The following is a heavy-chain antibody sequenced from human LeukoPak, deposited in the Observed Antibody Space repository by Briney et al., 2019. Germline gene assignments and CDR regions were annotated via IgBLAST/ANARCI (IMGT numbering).Heavy chain of an antibody. V-gene: IGHV4-59*08. J-gene: IGHJ6*02. Sequence: KPSETLSLTCTVSGGSISSYYWSWIRQPPGKGLEWIGYIYYSGSTNYNPSLKSRVTISVDTSKNQFSLKLSSVTAADTAVYYCARQRQLWIRDPPFYYYGMDVWGQGTTVTVSS. CDR2: IYYSGST. CDR1: GGSISSYY. CDR3: ARQRQLWIRDPPFYYYGMDV. D-gene: IGHD5-18*01.